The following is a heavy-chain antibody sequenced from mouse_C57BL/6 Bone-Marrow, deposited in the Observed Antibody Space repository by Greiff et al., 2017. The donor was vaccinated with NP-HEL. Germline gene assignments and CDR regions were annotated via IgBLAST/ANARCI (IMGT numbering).Heavy chain of an antibody. CDR2: IYPRSGNT. CDR3: ARGPAQALYYFDY. CDR1: GYTFTSYG. V-gene: IGHV1-81*01. Sequence: VKLMESGAELARPGASVKLSCKASGYTFTSYGISWVKQRTGQGLEWIGEIYPRSGNTYYNEKFKGKATLTADKSSSTAYMELRSLTSEDSAVYFCARGPAQALYYFDYWGQGTTLTVSS. D-gene: IGHD3-2*02. J-gene: IGHJ2*01.